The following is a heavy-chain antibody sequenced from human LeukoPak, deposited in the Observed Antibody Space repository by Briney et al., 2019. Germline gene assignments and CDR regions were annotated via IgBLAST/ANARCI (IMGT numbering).Heavy chain of an antibody. D-gene: IGHD4-11*01. CDR2: INPNSGGT. J-gene: IGHJ6*03. CDR3: ARSYTYSNYFNYYYMDV. CDR1: GYTFTGYC. V-gene: IGHV1-2*02. Sequence: ASVKVSCKASGYTFTGYCMHWVRQAPGQGLEWMGWINPNSGGTNYAQKFQGRVTMTRDTSISTAYMELSRLRSDDTAVYYCARSYTYSNYFNYYYMDVWGKGTTVTVSS.